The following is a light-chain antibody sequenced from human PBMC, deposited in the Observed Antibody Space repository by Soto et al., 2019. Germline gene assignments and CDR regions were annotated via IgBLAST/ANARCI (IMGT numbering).Light chain of an antibody. V-gene: IGKV1D-12*01. CDR3: QQAYSFPFT. CDR1: QGISTW. J-gene: IGKJ3*01. Sequence: DIQMTQSPSSVSASVGDRVTITCRASQGISTWLVWYQQKPGKAPKLLIYAASSLQSAVPSRFSVSGSGSDFTLTISSLQPEYFATYECQQAYSFPFTFGPGTKVYIK. CDR2: AAS.